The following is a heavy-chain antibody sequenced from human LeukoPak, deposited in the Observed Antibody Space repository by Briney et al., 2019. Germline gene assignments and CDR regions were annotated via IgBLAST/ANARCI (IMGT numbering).Heavy chain of an antibody. V-gene: IGHV4-34*01. J-gene: IGHJ6*03. CDR2: IHHSGST. CDR1: GGSFSGYY. Sequence: SETLSLTCAVYGGSFSGYYWSWIRQPPGKGLEWIGEIHHSGSTNYNPSLKSRVTISVDTSKNQFSLKLSSVTAADTAVYYCAKGLRLGYCSSTSCRYYMDVWGKGTTVTVSS. D-gene: IGHD2-2*01. CDR3: AKGLRLGYCSSTSCRYYMDV.